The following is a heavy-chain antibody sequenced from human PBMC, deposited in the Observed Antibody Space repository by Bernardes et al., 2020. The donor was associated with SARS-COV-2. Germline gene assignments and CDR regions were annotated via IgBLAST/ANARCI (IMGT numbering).Heavy chain of an antibody. Sequence: SETLSLTCAVYGGSISGYYWNWIGQPPGKGLEWIGENNYSGSTNYNPSLKSRVTISVDTSKNQFSLKLSSVTAADTAIYYCARAVWGIWHFDLWGRDTLVTVSS. V-gene: IGHV4-34*01. J-gene: IGHJ2*01. D-gene: IGHD3-16*01. CDR1: GGSISGYY. CDR2: NNYSGST. CDR3: ARAVWGIWHFDL.